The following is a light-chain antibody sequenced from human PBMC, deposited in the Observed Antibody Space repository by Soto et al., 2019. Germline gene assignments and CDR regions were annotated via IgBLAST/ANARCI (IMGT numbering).Light chain of an antibody. CDR3: WSYAGRSTSV. CDR2: EGS. V-gene: IGLV2-23*01. Sequence: QSALTQPASVSGSPGQSITISCTGTNSDVGSYDYVSWYQQHPGKAPKLMLYEGSKRPSGVSDRFSGSKSAHTASLTISGLQADDEADYYCWSYAGRSTSVFGTGTKLTVL. CDR1: NSDVGSYDY. J-gene: IGLJ1*01.